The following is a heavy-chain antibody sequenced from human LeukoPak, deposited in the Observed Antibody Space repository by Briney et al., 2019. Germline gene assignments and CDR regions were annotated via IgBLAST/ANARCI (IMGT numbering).Heavy chain of an antibody. J-gene: IGHJ5*02. V-gene: IGHV4-59*08. CDR2: IYDSGST. D-gene: IGHD6-19*01. CDR1: GGSISSYY. Sequence: SGTLSLTCTVSGGSISSYYWSWIRQPPGKGLEWIGYIYDSGSTNYNPSLKSRVTMSVDTSKNQCSLRLSSVTASDTAVYYCAKQYSSASPFDPWGQGTLVTVSS. CDR3: AKQYSSASPFDP.